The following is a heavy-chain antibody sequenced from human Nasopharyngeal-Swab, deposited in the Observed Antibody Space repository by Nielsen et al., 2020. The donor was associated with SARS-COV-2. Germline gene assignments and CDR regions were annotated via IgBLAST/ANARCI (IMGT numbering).Heavy chain of an antibody. J-gene: IGHJ4*02. CDR3: AKDYYGSGGAYYFDY. CDR1: GFTFNTYS. D-gene: IGHD3-10*01. V-gene: IGHV3-21*01. CDR2: ISSSSAYI. Sequence: GESLKISCAASGFTFNTYSMNWVRQAPGKGLERVSSISSSSAYIYYADSVKGRFTISRDNAKNSLYLQMNSLRAEDTAVYYCAKDYYGSGGAYYFDYWGQGTLVTVSS.